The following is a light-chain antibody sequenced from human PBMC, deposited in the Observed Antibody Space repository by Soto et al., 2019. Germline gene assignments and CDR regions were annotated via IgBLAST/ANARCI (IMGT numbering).Light chain of an antibody. CDR1: NIGSKS. CDR2: DDS. CDR3: QVWDSSSDHPGV. J-gene: IGLJ3*02. V-gene: IGLV3-21*02. Sequence: SYELTQPPSVSVAPGPTARSTCGGTNIGSKSVHWYQQKPGQAPVLVVYDDSDRPSGIPERVSGSNSGNTAPLTISRVEAGDEADYYCQVWDSSSDHPGVFGGGTKLTVL.